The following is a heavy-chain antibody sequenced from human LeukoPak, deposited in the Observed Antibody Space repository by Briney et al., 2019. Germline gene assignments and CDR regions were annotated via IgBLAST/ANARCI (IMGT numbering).Heavy chain of an antibody. V-gene: IGHV3-13*01. D-gene: IGHD6-19*01. J-gene: IGHJ4*02. CDR1: GFTFFVYE. CDR3: ARGGIQVSGIDEFDY. Sequence: GGSLRLSCAASGFTFFVYEMHWVRQVRGKGLEWVSAIGIRGNTHYSGSVKGRSTISRENAESSLYLEMNSLGAEDPAVYYCARGGIQVSGIDEFDYWGQGTLVTVSS. CDR2: IGIRGNT.